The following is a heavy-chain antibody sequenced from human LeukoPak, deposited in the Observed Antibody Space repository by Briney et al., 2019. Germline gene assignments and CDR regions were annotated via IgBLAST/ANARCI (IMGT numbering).Heavy chain of an antibody. CDR2: INYSGTT. J-gene: IGHJ4*02. V-gene: IGHV4-59*01. CDR3: VGEDYGGYRFDY. Sequence: SETLSLTCTVSGGSISSCYWSWIRQPPGKGLEWIGYINYSGTTIYNPSLKSRVTISVDTSKNQFSLKLSSVTAADTAVYYCVGEDYGGYRFDYWGQGTLVTVSS. CDR1: GGSISSCY. D-gene: IGHD4-23*01.